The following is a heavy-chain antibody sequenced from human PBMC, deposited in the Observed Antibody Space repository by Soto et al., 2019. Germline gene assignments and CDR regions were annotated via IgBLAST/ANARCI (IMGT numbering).Heavy chain of an antibody. D-gene: IGHD3-16*01. CDR1: GFTFSTYW. V-gene: IGHV3-7*01. CDR2: VNQDGGEK. Sequence: EVQLVESGGGLVQPGGSLRLSCAASGFTFSTYWMSWVRQAPGKGLEWVANVNQDGGEKFYVGSVKGRFTISRDNAMNSLYLQMNSLRVEDTAVYYCARGRPFPYWGQGTLVTVSS. CDR3: ARGRPFPY. J-gene: IGHJ4*02.